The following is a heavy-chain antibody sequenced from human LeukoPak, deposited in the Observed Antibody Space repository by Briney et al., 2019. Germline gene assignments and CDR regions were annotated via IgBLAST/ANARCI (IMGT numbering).Heavy chain of an antibody. Sequence: ASVKVSCKASGYTFTSYDISWVRQAPGQGLEWMGWISAYNGNTNYAQKLQGRVTMTTDTSTSTAYMELRSLRSDDTAVYYCATTSTYYDILTGYGFDYWGQGTLVTVSS. CDR1: GYTFTSYD. D-gene: IGHD3-9*01. CDR3: ATTSTYYDILTGYGFDY. CDR2: ISAYNGNT. J-gene: IGHJ4*02. V-gene: IGHV1-18*01.